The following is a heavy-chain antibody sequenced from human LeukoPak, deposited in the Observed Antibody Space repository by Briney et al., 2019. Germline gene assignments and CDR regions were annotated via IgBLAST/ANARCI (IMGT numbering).Heavy chain of an antibody. CDR1: GGTFSSYA. CDR3: ARSPAFGVVIIRNWFDP. D-gene: IGHD3-3*01. Sequence: SVKVSCKASGGTFSSYAISWVRQAPGQGLEWMGGIIPIFGTANYAQKFQGRVTITADESTSTAYMELSSLRSEDTAVYYCARSPAFGVVIIRNWFDPWGQGTLVTVSS. CDR2: IIPIFGTA. J-gene: IGHJ5*02. V-gene: IGHV1-69*13.